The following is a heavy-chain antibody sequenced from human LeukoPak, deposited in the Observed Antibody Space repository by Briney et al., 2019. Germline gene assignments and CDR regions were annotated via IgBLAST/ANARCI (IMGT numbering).Heavy chain of an antibody. CDR1: GFTFSSYA. CDR2: IRYDGSNE. CDR3: ARRGVVGSTTEFAFDH. D-gene: IGHD1-26*01. J-gene: IGHJ4*02. Sequence: GGSLRLSCAASGFTFSSYAMHWVRQAPGKGLEWVAFIRYDGSNEYYADSVKGRFTVSRDNSKNTLYLQMDSLRAEDTAVYYCARRGVVGSTTEFAFDHWGQGTLVTVSS. V-gene: IGHV3-30*04.